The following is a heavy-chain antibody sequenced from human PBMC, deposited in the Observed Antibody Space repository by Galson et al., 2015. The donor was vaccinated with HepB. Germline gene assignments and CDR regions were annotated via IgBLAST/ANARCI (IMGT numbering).Heavy chain of an antibody. CDR2: IYYSGST. CDR3: ARRGQQLAIDY. J-gene: IGHJ4*02. CDR1: GGSISSSSYY. V-gene: IGHV4-39*01. D-gene: IGHD6-13*01. Sequence: ETLSLTCTVYGGSISSSSYYWGWIRQPPGKGLEWIGSIYYSGSTYYNPSLKSRVTISVDTSKNQFSLKLSSVTAADTAVYYCARRGQQLAIDYWGQGTLVTVSS.